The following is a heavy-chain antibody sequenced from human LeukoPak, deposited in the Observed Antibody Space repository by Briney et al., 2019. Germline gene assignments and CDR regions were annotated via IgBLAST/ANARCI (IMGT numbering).Heavy chain of an antibody. Sequence: SETLSLTCAVYGGSFSGYYWSWIRQPPGKGLEWIGEINHSGSTNYNPSLKSRVTISVDTSKNQFSLKLSSVTAADTAVYYCARHETHERREFDYWGQGTLVTVSS. CDR3: ARHETHERREFDY. V-gene: IGHV4-34*01. D-gene: IGHD1-1*01. CDR2: INHSGST. J-gene: IGHJ4*02. CDR1: GGSFSGYY.